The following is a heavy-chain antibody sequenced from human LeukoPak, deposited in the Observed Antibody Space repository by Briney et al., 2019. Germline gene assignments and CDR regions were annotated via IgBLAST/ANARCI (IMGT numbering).Heavy chain of an antibody. CDR3: AKDLSLYYYDSSGYDY. CDR1: GFTFSSYG. Sequence: GGSLRLPCAASGFTFSSYGMHWVRQAPGKGLEWVAVISYDGSNKYYADSVKGRFTISRDNSKNTLYLQMNSLRAEDTAVYYCAKDLSLYYYDSSGYDYWGQGTLVTVSS. V-gene: IGHV3-30*18. CDR2: ISYDGSNK. D-gene: IGHD3-22*01. J-gene: IGHJ4*02.